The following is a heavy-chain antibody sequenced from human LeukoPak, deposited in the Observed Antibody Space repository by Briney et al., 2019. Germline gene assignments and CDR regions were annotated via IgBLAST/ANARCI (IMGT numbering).Heavy chain of an antibody. CDR1: GFIFSDYV. Sequence: GGSLRLSCAGSGFIFSDYVMRWVRQAPGKGLEWVSAICTGGRTYYADSVKGRFTISRDNSKKTVSLQMDGLRAKDTAVYYCAGGEGPTVGTNWGQGTLVIVSS. CDR3: AGGEGPTVGTN. J-gene: IGHJ1*01. V-gene: IGHV3-23*01. D-gene: IGHD1-1*01. CDR2: ICTGGRT.